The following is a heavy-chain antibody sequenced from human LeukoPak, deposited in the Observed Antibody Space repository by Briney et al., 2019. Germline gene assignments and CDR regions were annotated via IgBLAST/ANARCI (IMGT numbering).Heavy chain of an antibody. CDR2: ISSSGTTM. J-gene: IGHJ5*02. V-gene: IGHV3-11*01. CDR1: GFTFSDYC. CDR3: ARGGSSWYGRGNNWFDP. Sequence: PGGSLRLSCAASGFTFSDYCMSWIRQAPGKGLEWVSYISSSGTTMYYADSVKGRFTISRDNAKNSLYLQMNSLRAEDTAVYYCARGGSSWYGRGNNWFDPWGQGTLVTVSS. D-gene: IGHD6-13*01.